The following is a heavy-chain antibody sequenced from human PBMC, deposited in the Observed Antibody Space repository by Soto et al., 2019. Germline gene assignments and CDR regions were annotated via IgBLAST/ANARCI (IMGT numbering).Heavy chain of an antibody. Sequence: HPGGSLRLSCAASGFTFSSYAMSWVRQAPGKGLEWVSAISGSGVSTYYADSVKGRFTISRDNSKNTLYLQMNSLRAEDTAVYYCAKDYDFWSGYRYGMDVWGQGTTVTVSS. V-gene: IGHV3-23*01. CDR3: AKDYDFWSGYRYGMDV. J-gene: IGHJ6*02. D-gene: IGHD3-3*01. CDR2: ISGSGVST. CDR1: GFTFSSYA.